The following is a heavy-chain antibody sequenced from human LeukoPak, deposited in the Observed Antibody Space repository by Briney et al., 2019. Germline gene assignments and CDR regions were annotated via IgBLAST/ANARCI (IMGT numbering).Heavy chain of an antibody. CDR3: VKSGGYGLIDY. Sequence: PSETLSLTCTVSGGSISSYYWSWSRQPAGKGLEWIGRIYTSGSTNYNPSLKSRTTISIDTSKNQFSLRLSSVTAADTAMYYCVKSGGYGLIDYWGQGTRVTVSS. J-gene: IGHJ4*02. CDR2: IYTSGST. CDR1: GGSISSYY. V-gene: IGHV4-4*07. D-gene: IGHD1-26*01.